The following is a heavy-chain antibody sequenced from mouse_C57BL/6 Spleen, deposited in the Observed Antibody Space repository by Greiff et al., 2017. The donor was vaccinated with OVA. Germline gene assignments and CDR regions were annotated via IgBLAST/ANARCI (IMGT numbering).Heavy chain of an antibody. D-gene: IGHD1-1*01. V-gene: IGHV1-7*01. J-gene: IGHJ3*01. CDR2: INPSSGYT. CDR3: ASAWRTTVVEGTWFAY. CDR1: GYTFTSYW. Sequence: VQLQQSGAELAKPGASVKLSCKASGYTFTSYWMHWVKQRPGQGLEWIGYINPSSGYTKYNQKFKDKATLTADKSSSTAYMQLSSLTYEDSAVYYCASAWRTTVVEGTWFAYWGQGTLVTVSA.